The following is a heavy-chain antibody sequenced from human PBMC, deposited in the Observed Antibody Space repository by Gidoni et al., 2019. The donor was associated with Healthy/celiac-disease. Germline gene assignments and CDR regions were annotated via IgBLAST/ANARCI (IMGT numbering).Heavy chain of an antibody. CDR2: IYYSGST. CDR3: ARVVRYYYYGMDV. J-gene: IGHJ6*02. V-gene: IGHV4-59*01. CDR1: GGSISSYY. Sequence: QVQLQASGPGLVKPSETLSLPCTVSGGSISSYYWSWIRQPPGKGLEWIGYIYYSGSTNYNPSLKSRVTISVDTSKNQFSLKLSSVTAADTAVYYCARVVRYYYYGMDVWGQGTTVTVSS.